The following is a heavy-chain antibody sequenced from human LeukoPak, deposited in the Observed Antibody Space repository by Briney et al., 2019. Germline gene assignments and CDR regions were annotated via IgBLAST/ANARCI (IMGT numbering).Heavy chain of an antibody. Sequence: GGSLRLSCAASGFTFTSYAMTWVRQPPGKGLQWVSGISRSGGSTYYADSVKGRFTISRDNSKNMVYLQMNSLRAEDTAVYYCAKDGRGCSSTSCYQYFDYWGQGTLVTVSS. J-gene: IGHJ4*02. V-gene: IGHV3-23*01. CDR1: GFTFTSYA. D-gene: IGHD2-2*01. CDR3: AKDGRGCSSTSCYQYFDY. CDR2: ISRSGGST.